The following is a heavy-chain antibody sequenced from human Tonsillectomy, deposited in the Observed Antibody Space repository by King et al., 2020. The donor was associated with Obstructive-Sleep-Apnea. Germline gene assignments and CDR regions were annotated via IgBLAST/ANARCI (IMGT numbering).Heavy chain of an antibody. J-gene: IGHJ4*02. Sequence: VQLVESGGGVVQPGGSLRLSCAASGFTFSSYGMHWVRQAPGKGLEWVAFIRYDGSNKYYADSVKGRFTISRDNSKNTLYLQMNSLRAEDTAVYYCAKEEGYCGGDCNPYYFDYWGQGTLVTVSS. CDR2: IRYDGSNK. CDR3: AKEEGYCGGDCNPYYFDY. D-gene: IGHD2-21*02. V-gene: IGHV3-30*02. CDR1: GFTFSSYG.